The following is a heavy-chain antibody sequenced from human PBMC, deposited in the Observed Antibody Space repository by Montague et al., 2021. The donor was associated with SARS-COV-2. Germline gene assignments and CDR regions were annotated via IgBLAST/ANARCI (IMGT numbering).Heavy chain of an antibody. V-gene: IGHV3-23*01. CDR3: AKGTDTGNSYFALDV. J-gene: IGHJ6*02. CDR2: LSASGGIT. CDR1: GFTFSGIA. D-gene: IGHD1-1*01. Sequence: SLRLSCAASGFTFSGIAMSWVRQAPGKGLEWVSALSASGGITNYADSVKGRFTISRDNLKNTLFLRMNSLTDGDSAIYYCAKGTDTGNSYFALDVWGQGTTVSVSS.